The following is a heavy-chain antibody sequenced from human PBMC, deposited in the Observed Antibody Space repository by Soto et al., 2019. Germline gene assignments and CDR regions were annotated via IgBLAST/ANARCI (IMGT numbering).Heavy chain of an antibody. CDR3: SRGRSSGNYYP. CDR2: TYYRSKWSS. Sequence: QTLSLTCAISGDSVSSNSAAWNWFRQSPSRGLEWLGRTYYRSKWSSDYEVSVKSRIRINADTSKNQFSLQLNSVTPEDTAVYFCSRGRSSGNYYPWGQGTLVTVSS. D-gene: IGHD3-10*01. CDR1: GDSVSSNSAA. V-gene: IGHV6-1*01. J-gene: IGHJ5*02.